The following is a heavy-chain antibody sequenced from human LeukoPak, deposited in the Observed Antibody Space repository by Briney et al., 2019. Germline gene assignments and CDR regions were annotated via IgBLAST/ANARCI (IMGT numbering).Heavy chain of an antibody. CDR2: ISDNGLRT. Sequence: GRSLRLSCVASGIDFNVHEFHWVRQSPGKGLEWVALISDNGLRTEYAESLKGRFTVSRDNSKNTVDLQMNNLRVEDTAVYFCARERRGYGYGTLDPWGQGTLVTVSS. J-gene: IGHJ5*02. V-gene: IGHV3-30*04. CDR1: GIDFNVHE. CDR3: ARERRGYGYGTLDP. D-gene: IGHD5-12*01.